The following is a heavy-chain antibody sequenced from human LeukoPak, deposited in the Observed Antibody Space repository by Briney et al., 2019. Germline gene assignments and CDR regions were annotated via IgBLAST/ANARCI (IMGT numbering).Heavy chain of an antibody. Sequence: GGSLRLSCAASGFTFSDHAMDWVRQAPGKGLEWVGRIRNKANSYITEYAASVQGRFTVSRDDSKNSLYLQMNSMKTEDTAVYYCTRLVGANDWGQGTLVTVYS. CDR1: GFTFSDHA. V-gene: IGHV3-72*01. CDR3: TRLVGAND. J-gene: IGHJ4*02. CDR2: IRNKANSYIT. D-gene: IGHD1-26*01.